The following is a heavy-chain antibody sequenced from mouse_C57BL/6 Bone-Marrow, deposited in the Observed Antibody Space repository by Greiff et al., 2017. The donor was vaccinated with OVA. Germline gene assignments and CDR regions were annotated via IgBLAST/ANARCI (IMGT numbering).Heavy chain of an antibody. CDR3: ARGKGRYFDY. J-gene: IGHJ2*01. CDR1: GFTFSDYG. V-gene: IGHV5-17*01. CDR2: ISSGSSTI. Sequence: EVMLVESGGGLVKPGGSLKLSCAASGFTFSDYGMHWVRQAPETGLEWVAYISSGSSTIYYADTVKGRFTISSDNAKNTLFLQMTSLRSEDTAMYYCARGKGRYFDYWGQGTTLTVSS.